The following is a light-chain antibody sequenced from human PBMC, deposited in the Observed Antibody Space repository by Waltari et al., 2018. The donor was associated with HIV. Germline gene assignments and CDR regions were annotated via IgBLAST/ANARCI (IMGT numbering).Light chain of an antibody. V-gene: IGKV3-11*01. Sequence: EILLTQSPATVSSSPGERSPLSCTTSHSVTTSLAWYQQRPGQAPKLLIYDASKRAAGIPARFRGSGSGTDFTLTITNLEPDDFAVYYCQQRSYWPLTFGGGTKV. CDR1: HSVTTS. J-gene: IGKJ4*01. CDR2: DAS. CDR3: QQRSYWPLT.